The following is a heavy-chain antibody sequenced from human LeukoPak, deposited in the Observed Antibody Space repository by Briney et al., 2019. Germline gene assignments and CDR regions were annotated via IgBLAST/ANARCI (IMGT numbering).Heavy chain of an antibody. CDR2: INPNSGGT. J-gene: IGHJ6*02. CDR3: AREIAAAYYYYGMDV. D-gene: IGHD6-13*01. CDR1: GYTFTGYY. Sequence: GASVKVSCEASGYTFTGYYMHWVRQAPGQGLEWMGWINPNSGGTDYAQKFQGRVTMTRDTSISTAYMELSRLRSDDTAVYYCAREIAAAYYYYGMDVWGQGTTVTVSS. V-gene: IGHV1-2*02.